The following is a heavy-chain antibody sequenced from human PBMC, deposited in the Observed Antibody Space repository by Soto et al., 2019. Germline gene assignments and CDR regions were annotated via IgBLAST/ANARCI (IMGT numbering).Heavy chain of an antibody. J-gene: IGHJ4*02. CDR1: GFTFDDYA. CDR2: ISWNSGTI. D-gene: IGHD6-6*01. CDR3: AKDIAARPPYYCDY. V-gene: IGHV3-9*01. Sequence: GGSLRLSCAASGFTFDDYAMHLVRQAPGKGLEWVSGISWNSGTIAYADSVEGRFTISRDNAKNSLYLQMNSLRAEDTALYYCAKDIAARPPYYCDYWGQGTLVTVSS.